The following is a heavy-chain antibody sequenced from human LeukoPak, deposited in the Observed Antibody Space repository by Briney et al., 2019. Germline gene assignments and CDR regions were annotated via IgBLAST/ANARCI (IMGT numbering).Heavy chain of an antibody. D-gene: IGHD5-18*01. CDR2: ISGSGGST. J-gene: IGHJ4*02. CDR3: AKEMVQLWLYYFDY. V-gene: IGHV3-23*01. Sequence: QSGGSLRISCAASGFTFSSYAMSWVRQAPGKGLEWVSAISGSGGSTYYADSVKGRFTISRDNSKNTLYLQMNSLRAEDTAVYYCAKEMVQLWLYYFDYWGQGTLVTVAS. CDR1: GFTFSSYA.